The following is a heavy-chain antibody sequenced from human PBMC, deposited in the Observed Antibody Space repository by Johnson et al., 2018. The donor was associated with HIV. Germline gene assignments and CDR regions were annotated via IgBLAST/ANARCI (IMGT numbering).Heavy chain of an antibody. Sequence: QVQLVESGGGLVQPGGSLRLSCAASGFTFSSYAMHWVRQAPGKGLEYVSAISSNGGSTYYADSVKGRFTISRDNAKNSLYLQMNSLRAEDTAVYYCARSPFQLFPSDIWGQGTMVTVSS. CDR2: ISSNGGST. CDR3: ARSPFQLFPSDI. V-gene: IGHV3-64*04. D-gene: IGHD3-16*01. J-gene: IGHJ3*02. CDR1: GFTFSSYA.